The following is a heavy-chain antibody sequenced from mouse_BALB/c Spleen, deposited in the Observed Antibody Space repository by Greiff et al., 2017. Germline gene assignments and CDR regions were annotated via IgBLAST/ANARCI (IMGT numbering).Heavy chain of an antibody. CDR1: GYSITSGYY. D-gene: IGHD1-1*01. CDR2: ISYDGSN. J-gene: IGHJ3*01. V-gene: IGHV3-6*02. Sequence: ESGPGLVKPSQSLSLTCSVTGYSITSGYYWNWIRQFPGNKLEWMGYISYDGSNNYNPSLKNRISITRDTSKNQFFLKLNSVTTEDTATYYCARGHYGFAYWGQGTLVTVSA. CDR3: ARGHYGFAY.